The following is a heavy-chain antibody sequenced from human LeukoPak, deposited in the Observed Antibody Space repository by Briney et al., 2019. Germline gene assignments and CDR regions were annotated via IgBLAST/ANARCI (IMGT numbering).Heavy chain of an antibody. CDR3: AKQYYYDSSRSFDY. Sequence: GGSLRLSCAASGFTFSSYAMSWVRQAPRKRLEWVSGISGSGGSTHYADSVKGRFTISRDNSKNTLYLQMNSLRVEDTAVYYCAKQYYYDSSRSFDYWGQGTLVTVSS. V-gene: IGHV3-23*01. CDR1: GFTFSSYA. D-gene: IGHD3-22*01. CDR2: ISGSGGST. J-gene: IGHJ4*02.